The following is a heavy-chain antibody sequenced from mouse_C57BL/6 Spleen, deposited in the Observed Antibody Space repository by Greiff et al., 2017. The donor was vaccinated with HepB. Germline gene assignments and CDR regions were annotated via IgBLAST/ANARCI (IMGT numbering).Heavy chain of an antibody. Sequence: DVKLQESGPGLVKPSQSLSLTCSVTGYSITSGYYWNWIRQFPGNKLEWMGYISYDGSNNYNPSLKNRISITRDTSKNQFFLKLNSVTTEDTATYYCAREYGYDPAWFAYWGQGTLVTVSA. D-gene: IGHD2-2*01. V-gene: IGHV3-6*01. CDR3: AREYGYDPAWFAY. J-gene: IGHJ3*01. CDR2: ISYDGSN. CDR1: GYSITSGYY.